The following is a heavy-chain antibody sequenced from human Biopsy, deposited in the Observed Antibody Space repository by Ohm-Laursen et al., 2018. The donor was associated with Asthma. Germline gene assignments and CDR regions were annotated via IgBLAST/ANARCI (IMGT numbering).Heavy chain of an antibody. CDR3: ARTYYDFLTGQVNDALAM. V-gene: IGHV1-3*01. Sequence: ASVKVSCKASGYTFISYAIHWVRQAPGQRLEWMGWINAGNGNTKYSEKFQGRVTITRDTSANTAYMDLSSLRSEDTAVYYCARTYYDFLTGQVNDALAMWGQGTVVTVSS. CDR2: INAGNGNT. CDR1: GYTFISYA. D-gene: IGHD3-9*01. J-gene: IGHJ3*02.